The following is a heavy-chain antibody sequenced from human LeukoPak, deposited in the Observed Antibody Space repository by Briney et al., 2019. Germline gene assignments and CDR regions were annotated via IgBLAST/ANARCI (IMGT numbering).Heavy chain of an antibody. CDR3: AKDGSSGYGYYFDY. V-gene: IGHV3-30*02. Sequence: GGSLRLSCAASGFTFRSYGMHWVRQAPGKGLEWVAFIRYDGNNKYYADSVKGRFTISRDNSKNTLYLQMNSLRAEDTAVYYCAKDGSSGYGYYFDYWGQGTLVTVSS. D-gene: IGHD5-12*01. CDR2: IRYDGNNK. CDR1: GFTFRSYG. J-gene: IGHJ4*02.